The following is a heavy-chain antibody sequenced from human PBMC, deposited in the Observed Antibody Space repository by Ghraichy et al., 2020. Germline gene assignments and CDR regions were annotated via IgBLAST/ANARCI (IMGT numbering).Heavy chain of an antibody. J-gene: IGHJ4*02. CDR1: GYTFTSYG. Sequence: VKVSCKASGYTFTSYGISWVRQAPGQGLEWMGWISAYNGNTNYAQKLQGRVTMTTDTSTSTAYMELRSLRSDDTAVYYCARDGLSSGWYYFDYWGQGTLVTVSS. CDR2: ISAYNGNT. D-gene: IGHD6-19*01. CDR3: ARDGLSSGWYYFDY. V-gene: IGHV1-18*01.